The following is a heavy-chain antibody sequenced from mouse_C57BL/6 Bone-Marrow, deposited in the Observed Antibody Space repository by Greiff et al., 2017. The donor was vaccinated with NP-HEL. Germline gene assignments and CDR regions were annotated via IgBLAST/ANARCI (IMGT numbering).Heavy chain of an antibody. Sequence: QVQLQQSGPGLVQPSQSLSITCTVSGFSLTSYGVHWVRQSPGKGLEWLGVIWSGGSTDYNAAFISRLSISKDNSKSQVFFKMNSLQADDTAIYYCASADYGSSKRFAYWGQGTLVTVSA. CDR2: IWSGGST. D-gene: IGHD1-1*01. CDR1: GFSLTSYG. J-gene: IGHJ3*01. CDR3: ASADYGSSKRFAY. V-gene: IGHV2-2*01.